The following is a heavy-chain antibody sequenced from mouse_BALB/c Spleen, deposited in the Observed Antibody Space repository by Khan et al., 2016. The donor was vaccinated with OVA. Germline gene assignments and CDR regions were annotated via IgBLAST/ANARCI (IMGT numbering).Heavy chain of an antibody. CDR2: INPHFGET. D-gene: IGHD1-1*01. CDR3: ARIYGSDFDD. CDR1: GYSFTGYF. V-gene: IGHV1-20*02. J-gene: IGHJ2*01. Sequence: VQLKESGPELVKPGASVKISCKASGYSFTGYFMHWVMQSHGKSLEWIGRINPHFGETFYNQKFVDKATLTVDESSSTAHLELRSLASEDSAVYYCARIYGSDFDDWGQGTTLTVSS.